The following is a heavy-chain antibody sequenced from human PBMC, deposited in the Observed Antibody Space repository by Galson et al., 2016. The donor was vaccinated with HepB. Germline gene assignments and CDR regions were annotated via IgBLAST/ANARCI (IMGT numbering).Heavy chain of an antibody. CDR3: ARDLTPRGFSYSF. D-gene: IGHD3-10*01. CDR1: GFSFYNNWW. CDR2: INQDDSDK. J-gene: IGHJ1*01. V-gene: IGHV3-7*01. Sequence: SLRLSCAASGFSFYNNWWMSWVRQAPGKGLEWVANINQDDSDKNYIDSVRGRFTISNDKAKLSLYLQMSSLRVEDTAVYYCARDLTPRGFSYSFWGQGTLVAVSS.